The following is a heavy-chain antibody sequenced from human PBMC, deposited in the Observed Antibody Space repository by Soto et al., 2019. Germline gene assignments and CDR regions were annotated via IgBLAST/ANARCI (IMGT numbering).Heavy chain of an antibody. CDR3: ARVGVVTAAGTSDY. D-gene: IGHD6-13*01. V-gene: IGHV3-21*01. CDR1: GFTFSTYS. CDR2: ISSSSSYI. Sequence: EVQLVESGGGLVKPGGSLRLSCAASGFTFSTYSVNWVRQAPGKGLEWVSSISSSSSYIYYADSVKGRFTISRDNAKNSLYLQMNSLRAEDTAVYYCARVGVVTAAGTSDYWGQGTLVTVSS. J-gene: IGHJ4*02.